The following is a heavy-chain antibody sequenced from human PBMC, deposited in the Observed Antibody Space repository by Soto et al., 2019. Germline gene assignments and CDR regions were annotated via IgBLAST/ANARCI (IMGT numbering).Heavy chain of an antibody. Sequence: GGSLRLSCAASGFTFSSYAMSWVRQAPGKGLEWVSAISGSGGSTYYADSVKGRFTISRDNSKNTLYLQMNSLRAEDTAVYYCARNSYYDILTGYQYLETDYNWFDPWGQGTLVTVSS. CDR1: GFTFSSYA. J-gene: IGHJ5*02. D-gene: IGHD3-9*01. V-gene: IGHV3-23*01. CDR2: ISGSGGST. CDR3: ARNSYYDILTGYQYLETDYNWFDP.